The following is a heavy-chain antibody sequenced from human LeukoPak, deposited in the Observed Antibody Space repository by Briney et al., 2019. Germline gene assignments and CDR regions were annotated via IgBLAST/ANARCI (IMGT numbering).Heavy chain of an antibody. CDR2: MNPNSGNT. CDR3: ARRKFGYDDAFDI. J-gene: IGHJ3*02. D-gene: IGHD5-12*01. V-gene: IGHV1-8*01. CDR1: GYTFSSYD. Sequence: ASEKVSGNASGYTFSSYDINWVRQATGQGLEWMGWMNPNSGNTGYAQKFQGRVTMTRNTSISTAYMELSSLRSEDTAVYNCARRKFGYDDAFDIWGQGTMVTVSS.